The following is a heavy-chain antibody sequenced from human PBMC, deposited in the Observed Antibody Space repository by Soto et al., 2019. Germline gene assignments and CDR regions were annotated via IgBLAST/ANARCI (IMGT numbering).Heavy chain of an antibody. J-gene: IGHJ4*02. CDR2: IKSKTDGGTT. V-gene: IGHV3-15*01. CDR3: TTEYSSSRAGTFNY. Sequence: GVLRLSCAASGFTFSNAWMSWVRQAPGKGLEWVGRIKSKTDGGTTDYAAPVKGRFTISRDDSKNTLYLQMNSLKTEDTAVYYCTTEYSSSRAGTFNYWGQGTLVTVSS. CDR1: GFTFSNAW. D-gene: IGHD6-19*01.